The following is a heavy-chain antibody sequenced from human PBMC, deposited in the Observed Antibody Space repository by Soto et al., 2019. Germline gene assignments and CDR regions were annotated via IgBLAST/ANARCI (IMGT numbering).Heavy chain of an antibody. Sequence: SETLSLTCTVSGGSLSSSNYYWAWIRQPPGKGLEWIGSIYHYGTTYYNPSLKSRVTISIDTSKNQLSLKLSSVTAADTAVFYCARQLKRGVTMVRGVPDALAFFDYWGQGNLVTVSS. CDR3: ARQLKRGVTMVRGVPDALAFFDY. J-gene: IGHJ4*02. D-gene: IGHD3-10*01. CDR2: IYHYGTT. CDR1: GGSLSSSNYY. V-gene: IGHV4-39*01.